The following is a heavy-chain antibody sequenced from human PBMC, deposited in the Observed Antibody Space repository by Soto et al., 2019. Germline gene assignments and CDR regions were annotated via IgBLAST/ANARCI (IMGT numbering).Heavy chain of an antibody. CDR2: IKSKVDGGTA. V-gene: IGHV3-15*01. CDR1: GFTFSNAR. Sequence: PGGSLRLSCEASGFTFSNARMNWVRQGPGKGLEWLGRIKSKVDGGTADYGAATKGRFSISRDDLKNMLYLQMNSLKPDDTAVYYCTTLSYLYYDGMDVWGQGTTVTVSS. D-gene: IGHD2-2*01. CDR3: TTLSYLYYDGMDV. J-gene: IGHJ6*02.